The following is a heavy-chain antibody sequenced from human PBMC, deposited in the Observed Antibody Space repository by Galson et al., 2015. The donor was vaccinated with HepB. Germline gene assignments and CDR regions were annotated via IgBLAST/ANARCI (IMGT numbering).Heavy chain of an antibody. V-gene: IGHV3-21*04. CDR2: ISSSSSYI. CDR1: GFTFSSYS. Sequence: SLRLSCAASGFTFSSYSMNWVRQAPGKGLEWVSSISSSSSYIYYADSVKGRFTISRDNAKNTLYLQMNSLRAEDTGVYYCAKAFASAFSVRGQGTMVIVSS. J-gene: IGHJ3*01. CDR3: AKAFASAFSV.